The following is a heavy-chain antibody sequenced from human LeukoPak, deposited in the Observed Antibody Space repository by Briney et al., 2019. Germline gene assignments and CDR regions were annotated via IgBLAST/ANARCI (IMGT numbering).Heavy chain of an antibody. V-gene: IGHV3-33*01. J-gene: IGHJ4*02. Sequence: PGRSLRLSCAASGLTFSSYGMHWVRQAPGKGPEWVALIWFDGSNKYYVDSVKGRSTISRDNSKNTLYLQMNSLRVEDTAVYYCARYYGSGTVGGLDYWGQGTLVTVSS. CDR3: ARYYGSGTVGGLDY. CDR2: IWFDGSNK. D-gene: IGHD3-10*01. CDR1: GLTFSSYG.